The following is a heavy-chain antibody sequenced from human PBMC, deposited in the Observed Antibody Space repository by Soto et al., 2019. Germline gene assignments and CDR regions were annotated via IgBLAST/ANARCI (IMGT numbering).Heavy chain of an antibody. CDR3: ARRYGSAIDY. CDR2: IYYSGST. D-gene: IGHD1-26*01. V-gene: IGHV4-59*08. CDR1: GGTISSWY. Sequence: QVQLQESGPGLVKPSETLSLTCTVSGGTISSWYWSWIRQPPGKGLEWIGYIYYSGSTNCNPSLKSRVTISGDTSKNQFSLKLSSATAADTAVYYCARRYGSAIDYWGQGTLVTVSS. J-gene: IGHJ4*02.